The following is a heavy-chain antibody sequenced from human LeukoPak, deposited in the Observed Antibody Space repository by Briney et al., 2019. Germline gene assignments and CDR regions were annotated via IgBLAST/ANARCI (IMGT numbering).Heavy chain of an antibody. CDR1: GGSFSGYY. CDR3: ARGTMTTVTYYFDY. J-gene: IGHJ4*02. V-gene: IGHV4-34*01. Sequence: PWETLSLTCAAHGGSFSGYYWSWIRKPPGKGLDWIGEINHSGSTNYNPSLKSRVTISVDTSKNQFSLKLSSVTAADTAVYYCARGTMTTVTYYFDYWGQGTLVTVSS. CDR2: INHSGST. D-gene: IGHD4-17*01.